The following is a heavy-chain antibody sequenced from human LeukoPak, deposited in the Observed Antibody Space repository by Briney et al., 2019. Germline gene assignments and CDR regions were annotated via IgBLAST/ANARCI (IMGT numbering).Heavy chain of an antibody. V-gene: IGHV3-23*01. CDR3: ARDKAHAAADY. CDR1: VFTFINSA. D-gene: IGHD6-13*01. Sequence: GGALRLSCAASVFTFINSATNWGRQAPRGGLGRGSAITSGGTALYPDSVKSRFTISRDNSKNTLYLQMDSLRAEDTAVYYCARDKAHAAADYWGKGTLVTVSS. J-gene: IGHJ4*02. CDR2: ITSGGTA.